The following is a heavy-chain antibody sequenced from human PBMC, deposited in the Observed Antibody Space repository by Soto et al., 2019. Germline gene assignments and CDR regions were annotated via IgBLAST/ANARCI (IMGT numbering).Heavy chain of an antibody. J-gene: IGHJ4*02. CDR1: SGSISSSNW. CDR3: ARVRDSSGWYGAGYFDY. V-gene: IGHV4-4*02. D-gene: IGHD6-19*01. CDR2: IYHSGST. Sequence: QVQLQESGPGLVKPSGTLSLTCAVSSGSISSSNWWSWVRQPPGKGLEWIGEIYHSGSTNYNPSLKSRVTISVDKSKNQFSLKLSSVTAADTAVYYCARVRDSSGWYGAGYFDYWGQGTLDTVSS.